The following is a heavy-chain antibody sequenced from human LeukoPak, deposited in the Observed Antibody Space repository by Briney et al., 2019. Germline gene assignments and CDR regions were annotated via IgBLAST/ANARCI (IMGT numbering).Heavy chain of an antibody. CDR1: GYTFTING. V-gene: IGHV1-18*01. CDR3: ARDRWYAFDL. D-gene: IGHD6-13*01. Sequence: ASVKVSCKASGYTFTINGISWVRQAPEQGLEWLGWVSANSGNTIYAERFQGRVSMARNTSTGTAYMDLTSLRYDDTAVYYCARDRWYAFDLWGQGTLLTVSS. CDR2: VSANSGNT. J-gene: IGHJ4*02.